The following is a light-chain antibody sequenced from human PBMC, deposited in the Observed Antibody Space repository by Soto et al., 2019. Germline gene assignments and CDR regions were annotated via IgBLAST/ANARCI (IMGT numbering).Light chain of an antibody. Sequence: DIQMTQSPSTLSGSVGDRVTITCRASQTISSWLAWYQQKPGKAPKLLIYKASTLKSGVPSRFSGSGSGTEFTLTISSLQPDDFANYYCQQYSTYTPRTFGQGTKVDI. J-gene: IGKJ1*01. CDR3: QQYSTYTPRT. CDR1: QTISSW. CDR2: KAS. V-gene: IGKV1-5*03.